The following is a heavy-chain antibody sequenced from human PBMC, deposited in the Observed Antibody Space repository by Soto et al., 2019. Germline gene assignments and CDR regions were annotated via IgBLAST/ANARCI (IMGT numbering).Heavy chain of an antibody. J-gene: IGHJ4*02. CDR3: AKERGLGSRSYYPY. Sequence: PGGSLRLCCAASGFTFSNYGMHWVRQAPGKGLEWVAVISYDGSLRFYTDSVKGRFTISRDNSKNTLYLQMDSLRVEDTAVYNCAKERGLGSRSYYPYWGQGTLVTVSS. CDR2: ISYDGSLR. CDR1: GFTFSNYG. V-gene: IGHV3-30*18. D-gene: IGHD3-10*01.